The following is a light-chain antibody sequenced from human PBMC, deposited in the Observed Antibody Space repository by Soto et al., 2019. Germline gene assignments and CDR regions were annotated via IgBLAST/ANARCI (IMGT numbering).Light chain of an antibody. CDR1: SSDVGGYNY. V-gene: IGLV2-14*03. Sequence: QSVLTQPASVSGSPGQSITISCTGTSSDVGGYNYVSWYQHHPGKAPKLLIYDVDNWPSGVSGRFSGSKSGNTASLTISGLQAEDEADYYCSSYATGSTLVVFGGGTKVTVL. CDR3: SSYATGSTLVV. CDR2: DVD. J-gene: IGLJ2*01.